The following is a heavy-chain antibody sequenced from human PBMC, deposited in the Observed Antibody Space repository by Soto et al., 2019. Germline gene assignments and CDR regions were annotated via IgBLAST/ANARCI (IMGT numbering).Heavy chain of an antibody. Sequence: ASVKVSCKASGYTFTSYGISWVRQAPGQGLEWMGWISAYNGNTNYAQKLQGRVTMTTDTSTSTAYMELRSLRSDDTAVYYCARSRPLLLWFGELFPVWFDPWGQGTLVTVSS. D-gene: IGHD3-10*01. CDR2: ISAYNGNT. J-gene: IGHJ5*02. CDR3: ARSRPLLLWFGELFPVWFDP. CDR1: GYTFTSYG. V-gene: IGHV1-18*01.